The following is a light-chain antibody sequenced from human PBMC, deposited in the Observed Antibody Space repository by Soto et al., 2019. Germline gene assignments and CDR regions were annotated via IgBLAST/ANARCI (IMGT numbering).Light chain of an antibody. CDR2: DVS. V-gene: IGLV2-18*02. J-gene: IGLJ1*01. CDR1: SSDVGSYNR. CDR3: SSYTTSSTYV. Sequence: QSVLTQPPSVSGSPGQSVTISCPGTSSDVGSYNRVSWYQQPPGTAPKLMIYDVSNRPSGIPDRFSGSKSGNAASLTISGLQAEDEADYYCSSYTTSSTYVFGTGTKVTVL.